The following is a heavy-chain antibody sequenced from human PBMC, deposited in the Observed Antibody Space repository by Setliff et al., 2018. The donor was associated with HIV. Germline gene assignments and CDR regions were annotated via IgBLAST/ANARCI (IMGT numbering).Heavy chain of an antibody. CDR3: ARDTGQLVYYFDS. CDR1: GFTFSPYW. Sequence: GGSLRLSCAASGFTFSPYWMHWVRQAPGKGLVWVSRINSDGTSTTYADSVKGRFTISRDNAKNTLYLQMNSLRAEDTAVYFCARDTGQLVYYFDSWGQGTLVTASS. D-gene: IGHD6-6*01. CDR2: INSDGTST. V-gene: IGHV3-74*03. J-gene: IGHJ4*02.